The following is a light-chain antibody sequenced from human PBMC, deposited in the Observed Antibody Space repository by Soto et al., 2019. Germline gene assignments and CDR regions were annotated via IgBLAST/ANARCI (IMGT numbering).Light chain of an antibody. CDR1: QSISSY. J-gene: IGKJ1*01. CDR2: AAS. V-gene: IGKV1-39*01. CDR3: QQSYSTWT. Sequence: DIQMTQSPSSLSSSVGYIVTITCRAIQSISSYLNWYQQKPGKAPKLLIYAASSLQSGVPSRFSGSGYGTDFTLTISSLQPEDFATYYCQQSYSTWTFGQGTKVDIK.